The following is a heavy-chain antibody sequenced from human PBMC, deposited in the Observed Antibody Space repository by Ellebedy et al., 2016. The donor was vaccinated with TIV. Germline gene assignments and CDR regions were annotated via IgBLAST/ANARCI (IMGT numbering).Heavy chain of an antibody. CDR2: LNPNSGGT. D-gene: IGHD5/OR15-5a*01. J-gene: IGHJ4*02. CDR1: GYTFTDYY. CDR3: TRDLTNIVSGDY. Sequence: AASVKVSCKTSGYTFTDYYIHWVRQAPGQGLEWIAWLNPNSGGTNDAQKFQGRVTVTRDTSTSTAFLELSRLRSDDTAVYYCTRDLTNIVSGDYWGQGTLVTVSS. V-gene: IGHV1-2*02.